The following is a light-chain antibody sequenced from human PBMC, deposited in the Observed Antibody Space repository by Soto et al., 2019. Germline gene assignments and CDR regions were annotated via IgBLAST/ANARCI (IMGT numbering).Light chain of an antibody. CDR1: QSLLHSDGYKY. V-gene: IGKV2-28*01. Sequence: IVMTQSPVSLPVTPGEPASISCKSSQSLLHSDGYKYLDWYVQKSGQSPQLLIYLGSHRASGVPDRIRGSGSGTDFTLKISKVEADDVGVYYCMQTLQTPFTFGPGTKVDIE. CDR3: MQTLQTPFT. CDR2: LGS. J-gene: IGKJ3*01.